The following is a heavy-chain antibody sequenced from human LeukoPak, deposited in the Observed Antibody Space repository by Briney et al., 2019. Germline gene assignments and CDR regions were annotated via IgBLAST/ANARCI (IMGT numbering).Heavy chain of an antibody. CDR3: AAALSSYDYIWGSYFD. V-gene: IGHV1-24*01. J-gene: IGHJ4*02. Sequence: GASVKVSCKVSGYTLTELSMHWVRQAPGKGLEWMGGFDPEDGETIYAQKFQGRVTMTEDTSTDTAYMELSSLRSEDTAVYYCAAALSSYDYIWGSYFDWGQGTLVTVSS. CDR1: GYTLTELS. CDR2: FDPEDGET. D-gene: IGHD3-16*01.